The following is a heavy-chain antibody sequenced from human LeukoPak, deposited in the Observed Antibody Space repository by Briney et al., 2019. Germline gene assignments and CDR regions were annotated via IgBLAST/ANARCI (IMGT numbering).Heavy chain of an antibody. CDR2: INPSGGST. Sequence: GGSLRLSCAAPGFTFSSYAMSWVRQAPGQGLEWMGIINPSGGSTSYAQKFQGRVTMTRDTSTSTVYMELSSLRSEDTAVYYCASNYIAARGAHFDYWGQGTLVTVSS. D-gene: IGHD6-6*01. CDR3: ASNYIAARGAHFDY. J-gene: IGHJ4*02. V-gene: IGHV1-46*01. CDR1: GFTFSSYA.